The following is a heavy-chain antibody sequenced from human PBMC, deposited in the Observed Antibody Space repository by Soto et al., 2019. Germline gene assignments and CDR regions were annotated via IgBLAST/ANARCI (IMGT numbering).Heavy chain of an antibody. J-gene: IGHJ4*02. Sequence: QVQLQESGPGLVKHSQNLSLTCTVSGCSISGGGYYWSWIRQHSGKGLEWIGYIYYSGRTTYNPALKSRVTITADESKNQCPLKRSSGTAANTAVYFCAGEPSIWGQGTMVTVSS. V-gene: IGHV4-31*03. CDR2: IYYSGRT. CDR3: AGEPSI. CDR1: GCSISGGGYY.